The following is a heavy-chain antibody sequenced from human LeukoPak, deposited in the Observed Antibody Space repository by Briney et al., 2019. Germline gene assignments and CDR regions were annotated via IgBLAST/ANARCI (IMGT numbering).Heavy chain of an antibody. D-gene: IGHD3-10*01. J-gene: IGHJ5*02. CDR3: ARGDPYYYGSGSYQTNRFDP. CDR1: GYTFTSYD. CDR2: MNPNSCNT. Sequence: SVKVSCKASGYTFTSYDINWVRQATGQGLEWMGLMNPNSCNTGYAQKFQGRVTMTRNTSISTAYMELSSLRSEDTAVYYCARGDPYYYGSGSYQTNRFDPWGQGTLVTVSS. V-gene: IGHV1-8*01.